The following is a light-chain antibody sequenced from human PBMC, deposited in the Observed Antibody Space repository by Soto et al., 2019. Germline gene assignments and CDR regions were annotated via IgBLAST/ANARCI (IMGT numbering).Light chain of an antibody. J-gene: IGKJ5*01. Sequence: DIQLTQSPSFLSASVGDRVTITCRASQGISSYLAWYQQTPGKAPKLLIYASSTLHSGVPSRFSGSGSGTEFTITISSLQPEDFATYYCRQLNTFPVTFGQGTRLDI. CDR3: RQLNTFPVT. CDR2: ASS. V-gene: IGKV1-9*01. CDR1: QGISSY.